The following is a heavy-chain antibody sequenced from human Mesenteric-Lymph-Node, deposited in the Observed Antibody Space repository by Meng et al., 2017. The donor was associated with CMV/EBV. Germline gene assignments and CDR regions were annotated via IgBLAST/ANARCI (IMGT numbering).Heavy chain of an antibody. CDR1: GFTFSDYY. D-gene: IGHD3-3*01. CDR3: AKKNPGNYPFDY. Sequence: GESLKISCAASGFTFSDYYMSWIRQAPGKGLEWVSYISSSGSTIYYADSVKGRFTISRDNAKNSLYLQMNSLRAEDTAVYYCAKKNPGNYPFDYWGQGTLVTVSS. CDR2: ISSSGSTI. V-gene: IGHV3-11*01. J-gene: IGHJ4*02.